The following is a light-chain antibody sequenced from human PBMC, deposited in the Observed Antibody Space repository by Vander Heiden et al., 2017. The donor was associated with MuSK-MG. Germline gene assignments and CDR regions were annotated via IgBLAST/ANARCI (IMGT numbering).Light chain of an antibody. J-gene: IGKJ4*01. CDR3: QQYGRSPGT. Sequence: ELVLRQRTGTLSLSPGERDTLYCRASQSVVGNYLAWYQQKPGQAPRLLIYGASSRATGTPDWFSGSWSGTDFPPTISRLEPADSAVYYWQQYGRSPGTFGGGTRVEI. CDR1: QSVVGNY. CDR2: GAS. V-gene: IGKV3-20*01.